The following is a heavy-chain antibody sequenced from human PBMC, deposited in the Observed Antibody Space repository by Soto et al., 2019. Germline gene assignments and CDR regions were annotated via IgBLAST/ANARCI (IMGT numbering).Heavy chain of an antibody. CDR2: INPNSGGT. D-gene: IGHD3-16*02. V-gene: IGHV1-2*02. J-gene: IGHJ4*02. Sequence: GASVKVSCKASGYTFTGYFIHWVRQAPGQGLEWMGWINPNSGGTNYAQNFQGRVTMTRDTSISTAYMELSRLRSGDTAVYYCATLGELSFDHWGQGTLVTVSS. CDR3: ATLGELSFDH. CDR1: GYTFTGYF.